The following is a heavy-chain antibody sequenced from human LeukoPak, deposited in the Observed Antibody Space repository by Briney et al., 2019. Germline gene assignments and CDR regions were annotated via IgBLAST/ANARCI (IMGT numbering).Heavy chain of an antibody. J-gene: IGHJ4*02. D-gene: IGHD6-6*01. Sequence: GASVKVSCKASGGTFSSYAISWVRQAPGQGLEWMGGIVPIFGTANYAQKFQGRVTITTDESTSTAYMELSSLRSEDTAVYYCARVARYSSSSFDYWGQGTLVTVSS. CDR1: GGTFSSYA. V-gene: IGHV1-69*05. CDR3: ARVARYSSSSFDY. CDR2: IVPIFGTA.